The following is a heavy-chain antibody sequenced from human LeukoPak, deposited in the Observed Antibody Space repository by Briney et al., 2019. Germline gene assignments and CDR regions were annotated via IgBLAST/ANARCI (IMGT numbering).Heavy chain of an antibody. CDR3: ARGGNFDWLLPGPYYYYGMDV. CDR2: INPNSGGT. D-gene: IGHD3-9*01. Sequence: ASVKVSCKASGYTFTGYYMHWVRQAPGQGLEWMGWINPNSGGTNYAQKFQGRVTMTRDTSISTAYMELSRLRSGDTAVYYCARGGNFDWLLPGPYYYYGMDVWGQGTTVTVSS. CDR1: GYTFTGYY. V-gene: IGHV1-2*02. J-gene: IGHJ6*02.